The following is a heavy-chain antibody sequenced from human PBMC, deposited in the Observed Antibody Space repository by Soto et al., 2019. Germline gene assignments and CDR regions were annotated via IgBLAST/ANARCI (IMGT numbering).Heavy chain of an antibody. CDR1: GGTFSSYA. D-gene: IGHD4-17*01. V-gene: IGHV1-69*12. J-gene: IGHJ3*02. Sequence: QVQLVQSGAEVKKPGSSVKVSCKASGGTFSSYAIRWVRQAPGQGLEWMGGIIPIFGTANYAQKFQGRVTITADESTSTAYMELSSLRSEDTAVYYCARVPPPDYGCNSGAFDIWGQGTMVTVSS. CDR3: ARVPPPDYGCNSGAFDI. CDR2: IIPIFGTA.